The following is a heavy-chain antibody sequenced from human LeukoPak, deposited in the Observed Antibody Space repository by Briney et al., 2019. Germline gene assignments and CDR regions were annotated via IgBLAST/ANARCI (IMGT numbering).Heavy chain of an antibody. Sequence: GGSLRLSCAVSGFTFSDYWMNWVRQAPGKGLEWVAIIKQDGSEKLYVDSVKGRFTISRDNAKNSLYLQMNSLRVDDMAVYYCVAGRGWLPDYWGQGTLVTVSS. V-gene: IGHV3-7*03. CDR3: VAGRGWLPDY. CDR1: GFTFSDYW. CDR2: IKQDGSEK. J-gene: IGHJ4*02. D-gene: IGHD5-12*01.